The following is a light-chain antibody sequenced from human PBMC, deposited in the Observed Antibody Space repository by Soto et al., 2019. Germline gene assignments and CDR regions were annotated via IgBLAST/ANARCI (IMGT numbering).Light chain of an antibody. J-gene: IGKJ1*01. CDR1: QSVSSSY. CDR2: GAS. Sequence: ESGVTRSPGILALSPGKRATLSCRASQSVSSSYLAWYQQKPGQAPRLLIYGASSRATGIPDRFSGSGSGTDFTLTISRLEPEDFAVYYCQQHGSSPGWTLGQGTKVDIK. V-gene: IGKV3-20*01. CDR3: QQHGSSPGWT.